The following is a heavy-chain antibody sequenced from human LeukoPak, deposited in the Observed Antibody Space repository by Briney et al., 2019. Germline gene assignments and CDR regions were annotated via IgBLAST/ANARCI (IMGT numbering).Heavy chain of an antibody. D-gene: IGHD3-22*01. Sequence: SETLSLTCAVYGVSFSGYYWSWIRQPPGKGLEWIGEINHSGSTNYNPSLKSRVTISVDTSKNQFSLKLSSVTAADTAVYYCARHSSGYHENWFDPWGQGTLVTVSS. CDR3: ARHSSGYHENWFDP. CDR2: INHSGST. J-gene: IGHJ5*02. CDR1: GVSFSGYY. V-gene: IGHV4-34*01.